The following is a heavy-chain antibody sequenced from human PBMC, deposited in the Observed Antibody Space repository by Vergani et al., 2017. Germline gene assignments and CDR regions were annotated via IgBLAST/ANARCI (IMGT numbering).Heavy chain of an antibody. J-gene: IGHJ6*02. CDR2: INLSGST. Sequence: QVQLQESGPGLVKPSETLSLTCAVYGGSFSGYYWSWIRQPPGKGLEWFGEINLSGSTNYNPSRKSRVTISEDTSKNQFSLKLSSVTAADTAVYYSARGRRGGIRHYYDGIDVWGQGTTVTVSS. V-gene: IGHV4-34*01. CDR3: ARGRRGGIRHYYDGIDV. D-gene: IGHD3-16*01. CDR1: GGSFSGYY.